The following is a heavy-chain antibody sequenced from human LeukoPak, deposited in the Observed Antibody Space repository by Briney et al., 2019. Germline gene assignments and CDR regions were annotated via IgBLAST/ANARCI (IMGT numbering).Heavy chain of an antibody. D-gene: IGHD3-3*01. Sequence: GAAVKVSCKAAAYSFTSYDFNWGRQATAQGGEGMGGMNLNSGNTGYAQKFQGRVTITRTTSISTAYMELSSLRSEHTAVYYCARGYYDFWSGPTIDYWGQGTLVTVSS. CDR3: ARGYYDFWSGPTIDY. CDR2: MNLNSGNT. V-gene: IGHV1-8*01. J-gene: IGHJ4*02. CDR1: AYSFTSYD.